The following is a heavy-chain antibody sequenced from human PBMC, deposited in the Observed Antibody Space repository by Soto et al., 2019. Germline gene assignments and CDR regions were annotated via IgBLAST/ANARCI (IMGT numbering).Heavy chain of an antibody. CDR2: IYYSGST. D-gene: IGHD6-25*01. V-gene: IGHV4-59*01. CDR3: ARGSSDRLLPVEI. CDR1: GDSIRNYY. J-gene: IGHJ6*02. Sequence: PSETLSLTCTVSGDSIRNYYWNWIRQTPGKGLEWIGYIYYSGSTSYNPSLESQVTIFIDTSKTHFSLKLNSVTAADTAVYFCARGSSDRLLPVEIWGRGTTVTVSS.